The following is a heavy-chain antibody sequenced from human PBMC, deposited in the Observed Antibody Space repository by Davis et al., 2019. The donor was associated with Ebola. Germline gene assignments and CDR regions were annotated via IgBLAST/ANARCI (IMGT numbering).Heavy chain of an antibody. D-gene: IGHD1-26*01. CDR2: IYPGESNI. CDR3: ARPKYSGIYSFDY. CDR1: GYSFTSYW. Sequence: KVSCKGSGYSFTSYWIGWVRQMPGKGLEWMGIIYPGESNIRYSPSFQGQVTISADKSISTAYLQWSSLKASDTAIYYCARPKYSGIYSFDYWGPGSLVTVSS. J-gene: IGHJ4*02. V-gene: IGHV5-51*01.